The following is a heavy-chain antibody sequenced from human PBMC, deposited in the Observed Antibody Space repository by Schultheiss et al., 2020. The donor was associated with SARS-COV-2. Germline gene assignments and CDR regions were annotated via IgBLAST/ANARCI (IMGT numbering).Heavy chain of an antibody. V-gene: IGHV2-26*01. CDR2: IFSNDEK. J-gene: IGHJ4*02. CDR3: ARTHYSSGYGY. D-gene: IGHD6-19*01. CDR1: GGSFSGYYW. Sequence: ETLSLTCAVYGGSFSGYYWSWIRQPPGKALEWLAHIFSNDEKSYSTSLKSRLTITKDTSKNQVVLTMTNMDPVDTATYYCARTHYSSGYGYWGQGTLVTVSS.